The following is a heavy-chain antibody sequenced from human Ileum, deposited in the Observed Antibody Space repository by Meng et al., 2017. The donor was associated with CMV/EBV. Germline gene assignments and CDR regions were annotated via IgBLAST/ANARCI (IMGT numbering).Heavy chain of an antibody. CDR1: GISVSTYGLR. CDR3: ARPHGESGWYYLDY. D-gene: IGHD6-19*01. Sequence: SGPTLVKPTQTLTLTCTFSGISVSTYGLRASWIRQPPGKALEWLACIDWNDDKFYSTSLKTRLTISKDTSKNQVVLTMTNMDPVDTATYYCARPHGESGWYYLDYWGQGIPVTGAS. V-gene: IGHV2-70D*14. J-gene: IGHJ4*02. CDR2: IDWNDDK.